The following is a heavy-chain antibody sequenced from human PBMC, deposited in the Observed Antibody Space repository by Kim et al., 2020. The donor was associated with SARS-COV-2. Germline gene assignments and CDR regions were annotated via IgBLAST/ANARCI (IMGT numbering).Heavy chain of an antibody. J-gene: IGHJ3*02. Sequence: DYAVSVKSRITINPDTSKNQFSLQLNSATLEDTAVYYCARDTPGQKAFDIWGQGTMVTVSS. V-gene: IGHV6-1*01. CDR3: ARDTPGQKAFDI.